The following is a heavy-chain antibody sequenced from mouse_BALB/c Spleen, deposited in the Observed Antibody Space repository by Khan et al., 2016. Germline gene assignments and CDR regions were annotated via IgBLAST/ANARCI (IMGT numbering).Heavy chain of an antibody. CDR3: ARWAYYGNYLFAY. V-gene: IGHV1-7*01. CDR1: GYTFTSYW. J-gene: IGHJ3*01. CDR2: INPSTGYT. D-gene: IGHD2-10*01. Sequence: QVQLQQSGAELAKPGASVKMSCKASGYTFTSYWMHWVKQRPGQGLEWIGYINPSTGYTEYNQKFKDKATLTADKSSSTAYMPLSSLTSEDSAVYYCARWAYYGNYLFAYWGQGTRVTVSA.